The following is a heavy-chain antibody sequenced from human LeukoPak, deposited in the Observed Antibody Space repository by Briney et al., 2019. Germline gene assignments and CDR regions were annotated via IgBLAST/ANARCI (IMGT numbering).Heavy chain of an antibody. Sequence: ASVKVSCKASGYTFTGYYMHWVRQAPGQGLEWMGWINPNSGGTNYAQKFQGRVTMTRDTSISTAYMELSRLRSDDTAVYYCARVGPNIVVVPAASFDYWGQGTLVTVSS. CDR1: GYTFTGYY. D-gene: IGHD2-2*01. J-gene: IGHJ4*02. CDR3: ARVGPNIVVVPAASFDY. V-gene: IGHV1-2*02. CDR2: INPNSGGT.